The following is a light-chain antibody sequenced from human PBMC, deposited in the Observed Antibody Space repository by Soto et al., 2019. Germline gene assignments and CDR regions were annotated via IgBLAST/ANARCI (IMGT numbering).Light chain of an antibody. CDR2: GAS. CDR1: QSVSSN. V-gene: IGKV3-15*01. J-gene: IGKJ1*01. Sequence: EIVMTQSPATLSVSPGERATLSCRASQSVSSNLAWYQQKRGQAPRLLIHGASTRATGIPASFSGSGSGTESTLTTSSLQSEDSAVYYCQQYNNGRTFGQRTNVEVK. CDR3: QQYNNGRT.